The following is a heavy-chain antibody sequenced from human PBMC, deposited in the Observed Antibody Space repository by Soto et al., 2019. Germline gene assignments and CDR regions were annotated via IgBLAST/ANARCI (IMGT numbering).Heavy chain of an antibody. CDR3: SRQGILVVTARSEYFQH. CDR1: GFTFSSYA. D-gene: IGHD2-21*02. V-gene: IGHV3-23*01. Sequence: EVQLLESGGGLVQPGGSLRLACAASGFTFSSYAMSWVRQAPGKGLEWVSAISGSGGSTYYADSVKGRFTISRDNSKNTLYLQMNSLRAEDTAVYYCSRQGILVVTARSEYFQHCGQGTLVTVSS. J-gene: IGHJ1*01. CDR2: ISGSGGST.